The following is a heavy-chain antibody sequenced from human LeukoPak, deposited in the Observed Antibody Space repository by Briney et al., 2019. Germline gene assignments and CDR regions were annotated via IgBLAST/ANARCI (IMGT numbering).Heavy chain of an antibody. Sequence: GGSLRLSCAASGFTFSSYSMNWVRQAPGKGLEWVSSISSSSSYIYYADSVKGRFTISRDNAKNSLYLQMNSLRAEDTAVYYCARDGTGTTGYYYYYVDVWGKGTTVTVSS. D-gene: IGHD1-1*01. CDR1: GFTFSSYS. J-gene: IGHJ6*03. CDR3: ARDGTGTTGYYYYYVDV. V-gene: IGHV3-21*01. CDR2: ISSSSSYI.